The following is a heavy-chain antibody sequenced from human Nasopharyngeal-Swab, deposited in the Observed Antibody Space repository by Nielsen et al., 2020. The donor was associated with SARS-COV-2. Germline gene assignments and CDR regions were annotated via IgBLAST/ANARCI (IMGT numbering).Heavy chain of an antibody. D-gene: IGHD6-19*01. Sequence: ASVNVSCKASGYTFTSYGISWVRQAPGQALEWMGWISAYNGNTNYAQKLQGRVTMTTDTSTSTAYMELRSLRSDDTAVYYCAREGETYSSGWYGARWRNYYYYGMDVWGQGTTVTVSS. V-gene: IGHV1-18*01. J-gene: IGHJ6*02. CDR2: ISAYNGNT. CDR1: GYTFTSYG. CDR3: AREGETYSSGWYGARWRNYYYYGMDV.